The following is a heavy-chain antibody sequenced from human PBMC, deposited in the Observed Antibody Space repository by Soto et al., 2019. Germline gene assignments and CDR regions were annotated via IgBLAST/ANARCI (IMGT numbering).Heavy chain of an antibody. Sequence: EEQLVESGGGLVQPGGSLRLSCAASGFTFSNHVMNWVRQAPGRGLEWVSSINRDFNTYYADSVKGRFTISRDNAKDSLFIQMNSLRAADTSVYYCVNGDYYVGQGTLVTVSS. V-gene: IGHV3-48*01. CDR2: INRDFNT. D-gene: IGHD4-17*01. CDR3: VNGDYY. CDR1: GFTFSNHV. J-gene: IGHJ4*02.